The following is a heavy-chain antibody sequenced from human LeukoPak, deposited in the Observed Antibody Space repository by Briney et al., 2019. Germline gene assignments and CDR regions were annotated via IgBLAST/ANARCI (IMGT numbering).Heavy chain of an antibody. CDR3: ARAGVDGYNMFGY. D-gene: IGHD5-24*01. CDR1: GGSISSSSYY. CDR2: IYYSGST. V-gene: IGHV4-39*07. J-gene: IGHJ4*02. Sequence: SETLSLTCTVSGGSISSSSYYWGWIRQPPGKGLEWIGSIYYSGSTYYNPSLKSRVTISVDTSKNQFSLKLSSVTAADTAVYYCARAGVDGYNMFGYWGQGTLVTVSS.